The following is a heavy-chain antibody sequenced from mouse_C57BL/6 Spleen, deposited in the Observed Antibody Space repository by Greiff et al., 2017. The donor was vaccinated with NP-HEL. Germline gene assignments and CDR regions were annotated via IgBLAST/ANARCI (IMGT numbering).Heavy chain of an antibody. Sequence: VQLHQSGPELVKPGASVKISCKASGYTFTDYYMNWVKQSHGKSLEWIGDINPNNGGTSYNQKFKGKATLTVDKSSSTAYMELRSLTSEDSAVYYGARENYDYDAWFAYWGQGTLVTVSA. J-gene: IGHJ3*01. CDR2: INPNNGGT. V-gene: IGHV1-26*01. CDR3: ARENYDYDAWFAY. D-gene: IGHD2-4*01. CDR1: GYTFTDYY.